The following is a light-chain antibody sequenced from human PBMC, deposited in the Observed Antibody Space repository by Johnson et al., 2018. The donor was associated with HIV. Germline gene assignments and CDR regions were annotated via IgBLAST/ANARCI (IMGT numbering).Light chain of an antibody. CDR1: SSKIGNNY. CDR3: GTWDSSLSARV. Sequence: QSVLTQPPSVSAAPGQKVTISCSGSSSKIGNNYVSWYQQLPGTAPKLLIYENNKRPSGIPDRFSGSKSGTSATLGITGLQTGDEADYYCGTWDSSLSARVFGTGTKVTVL. CDR2: ENN. J-gene: IGLJ1*01. V-gene: IGLV1-51*02.